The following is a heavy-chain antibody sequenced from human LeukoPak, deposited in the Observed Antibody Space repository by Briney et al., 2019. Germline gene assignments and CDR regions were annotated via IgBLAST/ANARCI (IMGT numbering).Heavy chain of an antibody. V-gene: IGHV3-15*01. J-gene: IGHJ6*03. CDR1: GFTFSSYG. Sequence: SGGSLRLSCAASGFTFSSYGMHWVRQAPGKGLEWVGRIKSKTDGGTTDYAAPVKGRFTISRDDSKNTLYLQMNSLKTEDTAVYYCTTDPAPSGYDYGNENYYYYYMDVWGKGTTVTISS. CDR2: IKSKTDGGTT. CDR3: TTDPAPSGYDYGNENYYYYYMDV. D-gene: IGHD5-12*01.